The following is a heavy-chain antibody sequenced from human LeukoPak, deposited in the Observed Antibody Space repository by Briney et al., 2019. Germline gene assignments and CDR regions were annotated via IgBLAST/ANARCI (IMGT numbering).Heavy chain of an antibody. Sequence: SETLSLTCTVSGGSVSSGSYYWSWIRQPPGKGLEWIGYIYYSGNTNYNPSLKSRVTISVDTSKNQFSLKLSSVTAADTAVYYCARGPRSSWSRYDIWGQGTMVTVSS. CDR1: GGSVSSGSYY. D-gene: IGHD6-13*01. J-gene: IGHJ3*02. V-gene: IGHV4-61*01. CDR2: IYYSGNT. CDR3: ARGPRSSWSRYDI.